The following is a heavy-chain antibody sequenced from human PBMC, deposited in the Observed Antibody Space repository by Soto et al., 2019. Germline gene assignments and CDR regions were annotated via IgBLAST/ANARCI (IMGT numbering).Heavy chain of an antibody. CDR1: GYTFTSYD. V-gene: IGHV1-8*01. CDR3: ARSXEWLASFDY. D-gene: IGHD5-12*01. J-gene: IGHJ4*02. Sequence: QVQLVQSGAEVKKPGASVKVSCKASGYTFTSYDINWVRQATGQGLEWMGWMNPNSGNTGNAQKFQGRITMTRNTSISTAYMELSSLRSEDTAVYXXARSXEWLASFDYWGQGTLVTVSS. CDR2: MNPNSGNT.